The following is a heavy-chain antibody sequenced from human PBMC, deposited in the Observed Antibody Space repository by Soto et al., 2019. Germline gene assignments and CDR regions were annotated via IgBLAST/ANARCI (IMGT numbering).Heavy chain of an antibody. CDR2: INHSGST. CDR3: ARGYCSSTSCYRRWFDP. J-gene: IGHJ5*02. Sequence: PSETLSLTCAVYGGSFSGYYCSWIRQPPGKGLEWIGEINHSGSTNYNPSLKSRVTISVDTSKNQFSLKLSSVTAADTAVYYCARGYCSSTSCYRRWFDPWGQGTLVTVSS. D-gene: IGHD2-2*01. V-gene: IGHV4-34*01. CDR1: GGSFSGYY.